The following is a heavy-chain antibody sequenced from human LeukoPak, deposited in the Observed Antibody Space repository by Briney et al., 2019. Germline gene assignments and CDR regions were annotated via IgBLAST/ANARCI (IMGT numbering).Heavy chain of an antibody. CDR3: ARDGDWGFGEFVGAFDI. Sequence: PGGSLRLSCAASEFTFSSHAMSWVRQAPGKGLEWVSAISGSGGRTYYADSVKGRFPISRDNSKNTLYLQMNSLRAEDTAVYYCARDGDWGFGEFVGAFDIWGQGTMVTVSS. V-gene: IGHV3-23*01. J-gene: IGHJ3*02. CDR2: ISGSGGRT. CDR1: EFTFSSHA. D-gene: IGHD3-10*01.